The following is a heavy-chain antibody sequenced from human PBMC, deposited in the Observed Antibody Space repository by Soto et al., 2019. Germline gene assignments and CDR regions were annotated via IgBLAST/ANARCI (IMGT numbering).Heavy chain of an antibody. CDR3: ARDRGSGGYYFDY. V-gene: IGHV4-31*03. Sequence: PSETLSLTCTVSGGSISSGGYYWSWIRQHPGKGLEWIGYIYYSGSTYYNPSLKSRVTISVDTSKNQFSLKLSSVTAADTAVYYCARDRGSGGYYFDYWGQGTLVTVSS. CDR2: IYYSGST. D-gene: IGHD3-10*01. J-gene: IGHJ4*02. CDR1: GGSISSGGYY.